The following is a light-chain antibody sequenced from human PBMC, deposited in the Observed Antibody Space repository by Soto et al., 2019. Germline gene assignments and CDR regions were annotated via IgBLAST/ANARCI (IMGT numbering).Light chain of an antibody. V-gene: IGKV3-11*01. CDR1: QSVSSY. CDR3: QQRNNYPPSYT. CDR2: DAS. J-gene: IGKJ3*01. Sequence: EIVLTQSPATLSLSPGERATLSCRASQSVSSYLAWYQQKPGQAPRLLIYDASNRATGIPARFSGSGSGTDFTLTTSSLQQXDVAVYYCQQRNNYPPSYTFGPGTKLDIK.